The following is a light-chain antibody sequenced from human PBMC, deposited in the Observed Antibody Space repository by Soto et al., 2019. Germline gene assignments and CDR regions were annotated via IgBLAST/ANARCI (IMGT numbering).Light chain of an antibody. CDR1: QSVGSD. J-gene: IGKJ4*01. CDR2: DIF. Sequence: ERVMTQSPATLSXXXXXXXXXXXRASQSVGSDLAWYQQKPGQAPRLVIYDIFTRATGVPTRISGSGSGTEFTLTISSLQSEDFAVYYCQQYNSWPLTFGGGTKVDIK. V-gene: IGKV3D-15*01. CDR3: QQYNSWPLT.